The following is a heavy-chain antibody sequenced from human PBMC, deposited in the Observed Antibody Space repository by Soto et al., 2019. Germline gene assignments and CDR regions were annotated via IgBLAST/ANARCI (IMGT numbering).Heavy chain of an antibody. Sequence: EVQLVESGGGLVQPGRSLRLSCAASGFTFDDYAMHWVRQAPGKGLEWVSGISWNSGSIGYADSVKGRFTISRDNAKNSLYLQMNSLRDEDKALYYCAKMRIAVAGTNDAFDIWGQGTMVTVSS. D-gene: IGHD6-19*01. J-gene: IGHJ3*02. CDR1: GFTFDDYA. CDR3: AKMRIAVAGTNDAFDI. V-gene: IGHV3-9*01. CDR2: ISWNSGSI.